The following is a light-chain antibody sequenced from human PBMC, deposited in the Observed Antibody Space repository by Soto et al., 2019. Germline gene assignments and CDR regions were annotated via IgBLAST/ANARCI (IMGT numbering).Light chain of an antibody. Sequence: DIQLTQSPSFLSTSVGDRVTITCRASQGISNYLAWYQQKPGKAPKLLIYAASSLQSGVPSRFSGSGSGAEFTLTISSLQPEDFATYYCEQLNTYPRITFGQGTRLEIK. CDR1: QGISNY. CDR2: AAS. J-gene: IGKJ5*01. V-gene: IGKV1-9*01. CDR3: EQLNTYPRIT.